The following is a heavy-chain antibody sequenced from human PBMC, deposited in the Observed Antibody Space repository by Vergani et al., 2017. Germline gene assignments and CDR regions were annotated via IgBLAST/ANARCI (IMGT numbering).Heavy chain of an antibody. D-gene: IGHD1-26*01. V-gene: IGHV1-46*03. CDR3: ARGPPPSDGEVLYYFDY. J-gene: IGHJ4*02. CDR2: INPSGGST. CDR1: GYTFTSYY. Sequence: QVQLVQSGAEVKKPGASVKVSCKASGYTFTSYYMHWVRQAPGQGLEWMGIINPSGGSTSYAQKFQGRVTMTRDTSTSTVYMELSSLRSEDTAVYYCARGPPPSDGEVLYYFDYWGQGTLVTVSS.